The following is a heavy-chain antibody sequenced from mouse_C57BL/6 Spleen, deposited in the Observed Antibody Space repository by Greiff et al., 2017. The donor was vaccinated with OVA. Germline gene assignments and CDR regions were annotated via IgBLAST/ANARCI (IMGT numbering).Heavy chain of an antibody. Sequence: EVMLVESGGGLVKPGGSLKLSCAASGFTFSSYTMSWVSQTPGKRLEWVATISGGGGNTYYPDSVKGRFTISRDNAKNTLYLQMSSLRSEDTSLYYCARHLDGYYLFDYWGQGTSRTVSS. J-gene: IGHJ2*02. D-gene: IGHD2-3*01. CDR2: ISGGGGNT. CDR1: GFTFSSYT. V-gene: IGHV5-9*01. CDR3: ARHLDGYYLFDY.